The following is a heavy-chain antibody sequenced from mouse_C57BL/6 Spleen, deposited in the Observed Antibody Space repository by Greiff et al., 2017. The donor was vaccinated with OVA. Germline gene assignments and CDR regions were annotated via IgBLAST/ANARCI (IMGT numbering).Heavy chain of an antibody. CDR1: GFTFSSYA. CDR3: TRDPPYGSLDY. CDR2: ISSGGDYI. V-gene: IGHV5-9-1*02. D-gene: IGHD1-1*01. J-gene: IGHJ2*01. Sequence: EVKVVESGEGLVKPGGSLKLSCAASGFTFSSYAMSWVRQTPEKRLEWVAYISSGGDYIYYADTVKGRFTISRDNARNTLYLQMSSLKSEDTAMYYCTRDPPYGSLDYWGQGTTLTVSS.